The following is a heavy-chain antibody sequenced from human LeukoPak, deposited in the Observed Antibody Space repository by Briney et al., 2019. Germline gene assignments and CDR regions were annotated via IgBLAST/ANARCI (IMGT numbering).Heavy chain of an antibody. Sequence: GASVKVSCKPSGDTFSNFVISWVRQAPGQGLEWMARIIPKFDLTKIAQRFEGRVTITADESTSTAYMELSSLRSEDTAVYYCARRDGGAFDIWGQGTMVTVSS. V-gene: IGHV1-69*13. CDR1: GDTFSNFV. J-gene: IGHJ3*02. D-gene: IGHD3-10*01. CDR3: ARRDGGAFDI. CDR2: IIPKFDLT.